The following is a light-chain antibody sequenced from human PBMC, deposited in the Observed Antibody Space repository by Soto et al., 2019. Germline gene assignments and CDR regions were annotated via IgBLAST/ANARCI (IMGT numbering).Light chain of an antibody. CDR3: QQSYSTPRT. CDR2: GAS. CDR1: QSVSRY. V-gene: IGKV3-11*01. Sequence: VLTQSPGTLSLSPGERATLSCRASQSVSRYLVWYQQKPGQAPRLLIYGASSRASGIPDRFSGSGSGTDFTLTINRLGPEDSATYYCQQSYSTPRTFGQGTKVEIK. J-gene: IGKJ1*01.